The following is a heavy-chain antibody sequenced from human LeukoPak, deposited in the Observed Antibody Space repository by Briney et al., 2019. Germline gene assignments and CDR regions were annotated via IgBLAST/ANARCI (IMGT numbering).Heavy chain of an antibody. CDR1: GGSISSSSYY. Sequence: PSETLSLTCTVSGGSISSSSYYWAWIRQPPGEGLEWIGSIYSSGFTSYKPSLKSRLTISVDTSKNQFSLKLSSVTAADTAVYDYGGNLVIYWGQGTLVTVSS. CDR2: IYSSGFT. V-gene: IGHV4-39*01. CDR3: GGNLVIY. J-gene: IGHJ4*02. D-gene: IGHD4-23*01.